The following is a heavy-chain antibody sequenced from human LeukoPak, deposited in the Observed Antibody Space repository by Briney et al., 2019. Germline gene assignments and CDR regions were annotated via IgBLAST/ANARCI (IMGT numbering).Heavy chain of an antibody. CDR3: ARSAYSNSWFIDY. J-gene: IGHJ4*02. Sequence: PSQTLSLTCAVSGGSISSGGYSWSWIRQPPGKGLEWIGYIYHSGSTYYNPSLKSRVTISVDTSKNQFSLKLSSVTAADTAVYYCARSAYSNSWFIDYWGQGTLVTVSS. CDR1: GGSISSGGYS. D-gene: IGHD6-13*01. V-gene: IGHV4-30-2*02. CDR2: IYHSGST.